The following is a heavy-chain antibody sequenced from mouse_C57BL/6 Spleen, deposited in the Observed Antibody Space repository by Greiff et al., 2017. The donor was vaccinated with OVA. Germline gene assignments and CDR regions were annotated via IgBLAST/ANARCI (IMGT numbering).Heavy chain of an antibody. CDR1: GFNIKDDY. Sequence: VQLQQSGAELVRPGASVKLSCTASGFNIKDDYMHWVKQRPEQGLEWIGWIDPENGDTEYASKFQGKATITADTSSNTAYLQLSSLTSEDTAVYYCTTLRYYGSSSYWGQGTTLTVSS. CDR3: TTLRYYGSSSY. J-gene: IGHJ2*01. CDR2: IDPENGDT. V-gene: IGHV14-4*01. D-gene: IGHD1-1*01.